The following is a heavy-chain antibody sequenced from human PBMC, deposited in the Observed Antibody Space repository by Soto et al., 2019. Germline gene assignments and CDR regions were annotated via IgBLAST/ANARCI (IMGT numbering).Heavy chain of an antibody. J-gene: IGHJ3*02. CDR3: ARLGTTVTTDAFDI. V-gene: IGHV4-34*01. CDR2: INHSGST. CDR1: GGSFSGYY. D-gene: IGHD4-17*01. Sequence: PSETLSLTCAVYGGSFSGYYWSWIRQPPGKGLEWIGEINHSGSTNYNPSLKSRVTISVDTSKNQLSLKLSSVTAADTAVYYCARLGTTVTTDAFDIWGQGTMVPV.